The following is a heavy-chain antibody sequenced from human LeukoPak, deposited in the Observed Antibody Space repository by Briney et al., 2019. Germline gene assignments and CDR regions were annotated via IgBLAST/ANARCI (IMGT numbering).Heavy chain of an antibody. V-gene: IGHV3-23*01. Sequence: GGSLRLSCAASGFTFSSYAMSWVRKAPGKGLEWVSAISGIGGSTYYADSVKGRFTISRDNSKNTLYLQMNSLRAEDTAVYYCAKPGIAVADLYGMDVWGQGTTVTVSS. CDR3: AKPGIAVADLYGMDV. J-gene: IGHJ6*02. CDR2: ISGIGGST. D-gene: IGHD6-19*01. CDR1: GFTFSSYA.